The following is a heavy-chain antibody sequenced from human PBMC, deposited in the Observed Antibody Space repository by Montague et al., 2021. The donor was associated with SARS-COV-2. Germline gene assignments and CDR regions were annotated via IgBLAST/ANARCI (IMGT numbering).Heavy chain of an antibody. CDR1: GDSINSGSYY. CDR3: AGPDWLKH. Sequence: TLSLTCTVSGDSINSGSYYWSWIRQPAGKGLEWIGRIYTSGRTNYNPSLRSRINMSFDTSKSRFSLNLTSVTAADTAVYYCAGPDWLKHWGQGALVTVSS. D-gene: IGHD3-9*01. J-gene: IGHJ1*01. V-gene: IGHV4-61*02. CDR2: IYTSGRT.